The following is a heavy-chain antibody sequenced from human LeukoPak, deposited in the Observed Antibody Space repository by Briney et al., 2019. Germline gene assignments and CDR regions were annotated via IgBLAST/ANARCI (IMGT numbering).Heavy chain of an antibody. CDR2: IYPGDSDT. V-gene: IGHV5-51*01. CDR1: GYSFSTQW. J-gene: IGHJ6*02. CDR3: ARLGYCSSRSCYYGMDV. D-gene: IGHD2-2*01. Sequence: GESLRISSQGSGYSFSTQWIGWVRQMPGTGLEWIAIIYPGDSDTRYSPSFQGQVTISADKSISTAYRQWSSLKASATAMYYCARLGYCSSRSCYYGMDVWGQGTTVTVSS.